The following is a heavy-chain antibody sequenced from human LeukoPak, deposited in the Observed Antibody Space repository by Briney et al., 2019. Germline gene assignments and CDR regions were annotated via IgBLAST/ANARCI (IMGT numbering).Heavy chain of an antibody. Sequence: GGSLRLSCAASGITFSSHAMTWVHQAPGKGLEWVAAIRGNGATTDYADSVKGRFTISRDNSKSTLYLQMNSLRAEDTAVYYCAKAYHDSGCLIDYWGQGTLVTVSS. CDR1: GITFSSHA. D-gene: IGHD6-19*01. CDR3: AKAYHDSGCLIDY. CDR2: IRGNGATT. J-gene: IGHJ4*02. V-gene: IGHV3-23*01.